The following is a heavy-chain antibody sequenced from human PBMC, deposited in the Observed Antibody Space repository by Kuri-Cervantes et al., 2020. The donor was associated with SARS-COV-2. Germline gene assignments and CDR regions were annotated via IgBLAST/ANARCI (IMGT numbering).Heavy chain of an antibody. Sequence: SVKVSCKASGGTFSSYAISWVRQAPGQGLEWMGGIIPIFGTANYVQKFQGRVAITTDESTSTAYMELSSLRSEDTAVYYCAIRVEKGVGDYYYYYYMDIWGKGTTVTVSS. CDR1: GGTFSSYA. CDR3: AIRVEKGVGDYYYYYYMDI. CDR2: IIPIFGTA. D-gene: IGHD3-10*01. J-gene: IGHJ6*03. V-gene: IGHV1-69*05.